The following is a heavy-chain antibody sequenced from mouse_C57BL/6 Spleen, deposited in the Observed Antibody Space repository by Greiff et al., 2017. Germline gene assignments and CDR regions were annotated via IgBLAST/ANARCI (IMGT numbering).Heavy chain of an antibody. D-gene: IGHD2-1*01. CDR1: GYTFTSYD. CDR3: ASPIYYGNCGEFAY. J-gene: IGHJ3*01. Sequence: QVQLQQSGPELVKPGASVKLSCKASGYTFTSYDINWVKQRPGQGLEWIGWIYPRGGSTKYNEKFKGKATMTVDTSSSTAYMELHSLTSEDSAVYFGASPIYYGNCGEFAYWGQGTLVTVSA. CDR2: IYPRGGST. V-gene: IGHV1-85*01.